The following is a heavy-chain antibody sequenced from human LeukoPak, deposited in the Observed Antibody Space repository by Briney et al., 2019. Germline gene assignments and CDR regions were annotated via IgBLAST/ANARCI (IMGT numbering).Heavy chain of an antibody. J-gene: IGHJ6*02. CDR2: VNRTTDGGAV. D-gene: IGHD3-10*01. CDR1: GFSFSNTW. CDR3: SLTGRGSGGIMAV. Sequence: PGGSLRLSCAASGFSFSNTWWNWLRPPPGKGLGGVGRVNRTTDGGAVVNAVPVKAKCTISRADSKTTLNLQMNSQKTEDTAVYYCSLTGRGSGGIMAVWGRGNAVTVSS. V-gene: IGHV3-15*07.